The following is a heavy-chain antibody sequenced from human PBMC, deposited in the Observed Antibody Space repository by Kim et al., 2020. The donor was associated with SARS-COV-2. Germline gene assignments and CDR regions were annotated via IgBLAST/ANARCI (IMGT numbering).Heavy chain of an antibody. V-gene: IGHV3-30-3*01. Sequence: GGSLRLSCAASGFTFSSCAIHWVRQAPGKGLEWVAVISYDGSNKNYADSVKGRFTISRDNSKNTLYLQMNSLRAEDTALYYCARDPSSRLRGLTYSYYGMDVWGPGPTVTVSS. J-gene: IGHJ6*02. CDR3: ARDPSSRLRGLTYSYYGMDV. D-gene: IGHD3-10*01. CDR1: GFTFSSCA. CDR2: ISYDGSNK.